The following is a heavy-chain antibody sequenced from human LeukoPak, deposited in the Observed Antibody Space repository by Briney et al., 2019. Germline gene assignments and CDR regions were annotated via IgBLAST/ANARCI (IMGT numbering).Heavy chain of an antibody. Sequence: ASETLSLTCAVYGGSFSGYYWSWIRQPPGKGLEWIGEINHSGSTNYNPSLKSRVTISVDTSKNQFSLKLSSVTAADTAVYYRARGSSSWLDYWGQGTLVTVSS. V-gene: IGHV4-34*01. D-gene: IGHD6-13*01. CDR1: GGSFSGYY. CDR2: INHSGST. CDR3: ARGSSSWLDY. J-gene: IGHJ4*02.